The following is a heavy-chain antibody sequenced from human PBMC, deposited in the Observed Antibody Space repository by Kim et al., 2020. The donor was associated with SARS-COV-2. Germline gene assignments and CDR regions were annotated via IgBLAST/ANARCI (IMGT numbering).Heavy chain of an antibody. J-gene: IGHJ4*02. Sequence: ASVKVSCKASGYTFTNYALNWVRQAPGQGLEWMGWININTGNPMYAQGFTGRFVLSLDTSVSTAYLQISSLKDEDTAVYYCASWAGVGTTLTFVGPFDYWSQRTLITLSS. V-gene: IGHV7-4-1*02. D-gene: IGHD1-26*01. CDR2: ININTGNP. CDR3: ASWAGVGTTLTFVGPFDY. CDR1: GYTFTNYA.